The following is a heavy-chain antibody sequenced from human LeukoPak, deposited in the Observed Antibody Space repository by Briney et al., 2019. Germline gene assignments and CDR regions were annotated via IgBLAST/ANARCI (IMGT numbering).Heavy chain of an antibody. CDR2: IYHSGST. J-gene: IGHJ5*02. V-gene: IGHV4-31*03. Sequence: SQTLSLTCTVPGGSISSGGYYWSWIRQHPGKGLEWIGYIYHSGSTYYNPSFKSRVTISVDTSKSQFSLKLSSVTAADTAVYYCARDWTRITGTTFGWFDPWGQGTLVTVSS. CDR3: ARDWTRITGTTFGWFDP. CDR1: GGSISSGGYY. D-gene: IGHD1-7*01.